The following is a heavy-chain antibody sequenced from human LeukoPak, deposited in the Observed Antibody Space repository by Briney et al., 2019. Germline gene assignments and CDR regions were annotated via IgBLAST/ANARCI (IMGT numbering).Heavy chain of an antibody. CDR3: AKDLSGHWCIDY. J-gene: IGHJ4*02. V-gene: IGHV3-30*18. D-gene: IGHD4/OR15-4a*01. Sequence: GRSLRLSCVASGFTFSNYYMHWVRQAPGKGLEWVAIISEDGERKFYADSVRGRITISRDKSKNTLFLQMNSLRADDTAVYFCAKDLSGHWCIDYWGQGTLVTVSS. CDR1: GFTFSNYY. CDR2: ISEDGERK.